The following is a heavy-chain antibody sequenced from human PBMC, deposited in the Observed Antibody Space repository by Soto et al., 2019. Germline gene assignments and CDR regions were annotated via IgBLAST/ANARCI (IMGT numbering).Heavy chain of an antibody. CDR3: ARVFSSGSGWMYYFDF. V-gene: IGHV4-4*02. J-gene: IGHJ4*02. CDR1: SDSIPGENW. D-gene: IGHD6-25*01. CDR2: IFHTGGT. Sequence: QVQLQESGPGLVKPSGTLSLTCTVSSDSIPGENWWSWVRQPPGMGLEWIGAIFHTGGTNYNPSLKGRVTMEVDKSKNQFSLNVISATAADTAVYYCARVFSSGSGWMYYFDFWGQGTLVSVSS.